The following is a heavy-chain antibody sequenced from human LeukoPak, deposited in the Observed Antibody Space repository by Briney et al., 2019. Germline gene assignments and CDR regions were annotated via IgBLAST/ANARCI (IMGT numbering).Heavy chain of an antibody. CDR3: ARVFIAVAGYGMDV. J-gene: IGHJ6*02. V-gene: IGHV1-2*02. CDR2: INPNSGGT. Sequence: ASVKVSCKASGYTFTGYYMHWVRQAPGQGLEWMGWINPNSGGTNYAQKFQGRVTMTRDTSISTAYIELSRLRSDDTAVYYCARVFIAVAGYGMDVWGQGTTVTVSS. CDR1: GYTFTGYY. D-gene: IGHD6-19*01.